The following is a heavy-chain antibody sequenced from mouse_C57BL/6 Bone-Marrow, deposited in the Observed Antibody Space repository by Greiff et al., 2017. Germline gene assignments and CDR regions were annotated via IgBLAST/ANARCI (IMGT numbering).Heavy chain of an antibody. CDR1: GYTFSSYW. CDR3: ARSSAQALIDY. Sequence: QVQLQQSGAELVKPGASVTFSCKASGYTFSSYWLNWVTQWPGKGLEWIGQIYPGDGDTNYNGKFNGKATLTADKSSSTAYMQLISLTSEDSAVYFCARSSAQALIDYWGQGTSVTVSS. CDR2: IYPGDGDT. J-gene: IGHJ4*01. V-gene: IGHV1-80*01. D-gene: IGHD1-3*01.